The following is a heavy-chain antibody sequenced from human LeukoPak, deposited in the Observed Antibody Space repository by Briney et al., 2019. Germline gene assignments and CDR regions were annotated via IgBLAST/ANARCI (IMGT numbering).Heavy chain of an antibody. CDR3: ARGGRITIFGVGRARTTTIDY. CDR2: INHSGST. J-gene: IGHJ4*02. V-gene: IGHV4-34*01. CDR1: GGSFSGYY. D-gene: IGHD3-3*01. Sequence: SETLSLTCAVYGGSFSGYYWSWIRQPPGKGLEWIGEINHSGSTNYNPSLKSRVTISVDTSKNQFSLKLSSVTAADTAVYYCARGGRITIFGVGRARTTTIDYWGQGTLVTVSS.